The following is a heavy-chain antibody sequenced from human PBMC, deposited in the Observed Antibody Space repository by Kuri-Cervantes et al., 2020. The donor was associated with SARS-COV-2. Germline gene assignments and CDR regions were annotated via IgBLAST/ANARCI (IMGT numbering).Heavy chain of an antibody. Sequence: SETLSLTCTVSGASMSDPMSHYYWNWIRLTPGKGLEWIGYIFHTGSNSQNPSLKSRVTISLDTSKNQFSLCLNSVTPADTAVYYCATKLFGEHWFDPWGQGILVTVSS. J-gene: IGHJ5*02. V-gene: IGHV4-61*01. CDR2: IFHTGSN. D-gene: IGHD3-10*01. CDR3: ATKLFGEHWFDP. CDR1: GASMSDPMSHYY.